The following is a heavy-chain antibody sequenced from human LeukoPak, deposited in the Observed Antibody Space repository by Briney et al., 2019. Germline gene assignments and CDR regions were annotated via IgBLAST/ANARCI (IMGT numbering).Heavy chain of an antibody. CDR2: ISGSGSSI. Sequence: GGGLRLSCVASGFSFSTFEMNWVRQAPGKGLEWVSYISGSGSSIKYADSVKGRFTISRDNAKNSLYLQMNSLGVEDTAIYYCVGGGRRYFDYWGQGTLVTVSS. CDR1: GFSFSTFE. J-gene: IGHJ4*02. D-gene: IGHD4-23*01. V-gene: IGHV3-48*03. CDR3: VGGGRRYFDY.